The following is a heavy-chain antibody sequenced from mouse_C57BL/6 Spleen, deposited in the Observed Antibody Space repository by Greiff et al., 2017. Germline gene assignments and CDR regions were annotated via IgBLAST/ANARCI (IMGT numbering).Heavy chain of an antibody. V-gene: IGHV1-55*01. D-gene: IGHD2-4*01. CDR3: ARPLYYDYGGYAMDY. J-gene: IGHJ4*01. CDR2: IYPGSSST. Sequence: QVQLKQPGAELVKPGASVKMSCKASGYTFTSYWITWVKQRPGQGLEWIGDIYPGSSSTNYNEKFKSKATLTVDTSSSTAYMQLSSLTSEDSAVYYCARPLYYDYGGYAMDYWGQGTSVTVSS. CDR1: GYTFTSYW.